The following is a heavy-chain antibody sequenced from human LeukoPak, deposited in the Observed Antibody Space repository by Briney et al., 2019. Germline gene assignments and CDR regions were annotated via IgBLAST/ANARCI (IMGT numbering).Heavy chain of an antibody. Sequence: PGGSLRLSCAASGFTFSSYAMSWVHQAPGKGLEWVSAISGSGGSTYYADSVKGRFTISRDNSKNTLYLQMNSLIAEDTAVYYCATLGLRITMVRGVIILDYWGQGTLVTVSS. D-gene: IGHD3-10*01. CDR2: ISGSGGST. V-gene: IGHV3-23*01. J-gene: IGHJ4*02. CDR1: GFTFSSYA. CDR3: ATLGLRITMVRGVIILDY.